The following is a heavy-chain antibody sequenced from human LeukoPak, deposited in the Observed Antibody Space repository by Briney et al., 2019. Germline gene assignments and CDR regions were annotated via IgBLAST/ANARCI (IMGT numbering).Heavy chain of an antibody. Sequence: SETLSLTCTVSGGSISSGDYYWSWIRQPPGKGLEWIGYIYCSGSTYYNPSLKSRVTISVDTSKNQFSLKLSSVTAADTAVYYCARLHLDIVVVVAAWGAFDIWGQGTMVTVSS. CDR3: ARLHLDIVVVVAAWGAFDI. J-gene: IGHJ3*02. CDR1: GGSISSGDYY. V-gene: IGHV4-30-4*01. D-gene: IGHD2-15*01. CDR2: IYCSGST.